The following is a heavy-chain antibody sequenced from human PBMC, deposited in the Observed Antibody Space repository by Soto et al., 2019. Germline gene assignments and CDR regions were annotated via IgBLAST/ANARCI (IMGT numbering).Heavy chain of an antibody. CDR2: IYWADDK. V-gene: IGHV2-5*02. D-gene: IGHD2-21*02. CDR3: VHTAGSGNSACLDY. J-gene: IGHJ4*02. Sequence: QITLKESGPTLVKPTQTLTLTCTFSGFSLSTSRVGVGWIRQPPGKALEWLALIYWADDKRYSPSLKSRLTNTKAPSKNQVVLTMTNTDPVDTATYYCVHTAGSGNSACLDYWGQVTLVIVSS. CDR1: GFSLSTSRVG.